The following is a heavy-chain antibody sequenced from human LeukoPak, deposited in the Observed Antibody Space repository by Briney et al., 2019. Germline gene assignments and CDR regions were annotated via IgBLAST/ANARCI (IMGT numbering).Heavy chain of an antibody. CDR3: ARDIVATIRYYYGMDV. D-gene: IGHD5-12*01. V-gene: IGHV1-2*02. CDR2: INPNSGGT. Sequence: ASVKVSCQASGYTFTGYYMHLVRQAPGQGLEWMGWINPNSGGTNYAQKFQGRVTMTRDTSISTAYMELSRLRSDDTAVYYCARDIVATIRYYYGMDVWGQGTTVTVSS. CDR1: GYTFTGYY. J-gene: IGHJ6*02.